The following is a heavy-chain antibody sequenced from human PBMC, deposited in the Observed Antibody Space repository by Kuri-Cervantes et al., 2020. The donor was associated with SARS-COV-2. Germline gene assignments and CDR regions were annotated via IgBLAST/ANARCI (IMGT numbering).Heavy chain of an antibody. CDR1: GFTFSSYA. J-gene: IGHJ6*02. Sequence: GGSLRLSCAASGFTFSSYAMSWVRQAPGKGLEWVSVFYSGGSSTYYADSVKGRFTISRDNSKNTLYLQMNSLRAEDTAVYYCASMVRGNYGMDVWGQGTTVTVSS. CDR3: ASMVRGNYGMDV. CDR2: FYSGGSST. D-gene: IGHD3-10*01. V-gene: IGHV3-23*03.